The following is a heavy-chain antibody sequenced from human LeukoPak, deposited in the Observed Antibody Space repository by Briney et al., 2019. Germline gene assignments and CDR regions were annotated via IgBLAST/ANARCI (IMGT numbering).Heavy chain of an antibody. CDR2: ISSSSSYI. V-gene: IGHV3-21*01. Sequence: PGGPLRLSCAASGFTFSSYSMNWVRQAPGKGLEWVSSISSSSSYIYYADSVKGRFTISRDNAKNSLYLQMNSLRAEDTAVYYCARGATVTPRGFDYWGQGTLVTVSS. CDR3: ARGATVTPRGFDY. D-gene: IGHD4-11*01. CDR1: GFTFSSYS. J-gene: IGHJ4*02.